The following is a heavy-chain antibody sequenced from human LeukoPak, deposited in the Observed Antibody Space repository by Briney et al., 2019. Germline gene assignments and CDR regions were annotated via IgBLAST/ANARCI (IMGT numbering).Heavy chain of an antibody. CDR2: ISPIFGTA. Sequence: SSVKVSCKASLGTFSSYAISRVRQAPGHRLEWMGAISPIFGTANYAHNFPGRVTLTADESTSTAYMELSSMRSADTAVYYCPGALATIVRGVIMPNWFDPWGQGTLVTVSS. CDR3: PGALATIVRGVIMPNWFDP. D-gene: IGHD3-10*01. J-gene: IGHJ5*02. V-gene: IGHV1-69*13. CDR1: LGTFSSYA.